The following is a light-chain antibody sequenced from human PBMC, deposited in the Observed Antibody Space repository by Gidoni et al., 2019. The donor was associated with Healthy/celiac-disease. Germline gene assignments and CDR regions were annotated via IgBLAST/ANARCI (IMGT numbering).Light chain of an antibody. Sequence: QSVLTQPPSASGTPGQRVTISCSGSSSNIGSNYVYWYQQFPGQAPKLLIYRNNQRPSGVPDRFSGSKSGTSASLAISGLRSEDEADYYCAAWDDSLSGWVFGGGTKLTVL. CDR3: AAWDDSLSGWV. CDR1: SSNIGSNY. J-gene: IGLJ3*02. V-gene: IGLV1-47*01. CDR2: RNN.